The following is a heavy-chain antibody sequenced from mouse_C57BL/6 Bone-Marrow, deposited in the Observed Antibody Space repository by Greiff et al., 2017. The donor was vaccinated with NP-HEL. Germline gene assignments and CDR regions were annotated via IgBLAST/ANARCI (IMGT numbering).Heavy chain of an antibody. Sequence: EVMLVESGGGLVQPGGSLKLSCAASGFTFSDYYMYWVRQTPEKRLEWVAYISNGGGSTYYPDTVKGRFTISRDNAKNTLYLQMSRLKSEDTAMYYCARRGLLWSYYAMDYWGQGTSVTVSS. D-gene: IGHD2-1*01. V-gene: IGHV5-12*01. J-gene: IGHJ4*01. CDR2: ISNGGGST. CDR1: GFTFSDYY. CDR3: ARRGLLWSYYAMDY.